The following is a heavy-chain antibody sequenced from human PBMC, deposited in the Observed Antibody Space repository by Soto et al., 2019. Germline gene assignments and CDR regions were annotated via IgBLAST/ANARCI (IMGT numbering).Heavy chain of an antibody. CDR1: GLTISGKKY. D-gene: IGHD1-1*01. Sequence: DVQLVESGGGLIQPGESLRLSCAAFGLTISGKKYVAWVRQAPGKGLEWVSALYDVAGSFYADSVKGRFTTPSDSSKTTVYLQMKDLRPDDTAVYYCATWHEREHAYDVWGQGTTVTVSS. J-gene: IGHJ3*01. CDR3: ATWHEREHAYDV. V-gene: IGHV3-53*01. CDR2: LYDVAGS.